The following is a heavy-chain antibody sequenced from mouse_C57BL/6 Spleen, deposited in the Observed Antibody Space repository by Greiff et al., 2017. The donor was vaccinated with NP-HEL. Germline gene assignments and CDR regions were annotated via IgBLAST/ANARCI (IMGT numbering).Heavy chain of an antibody. CDR1: GFTFSDYG. J-gene: IGHJ1*03. D-gene: IGHD4-1*01. CDR2: ISSGSSTI. V-gene: IGHV5-17*01. CDR3: ARGNWDWYFDV. Sequence: EVQLVESGGGLVKPGGSLKLSCAASGFTFSDYGMHWVRQAPEKGLEWVAYISSGSSTIYYADTVKGRFTISRDNAKNTLFLQMTSLRSEDTAMYYCARGNWDWYFDVWGTGTTVTVSS.